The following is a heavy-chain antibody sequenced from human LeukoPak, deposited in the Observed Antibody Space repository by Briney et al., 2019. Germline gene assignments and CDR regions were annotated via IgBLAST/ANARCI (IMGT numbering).Heavy chain of an antibody. CDR2: ILEDGSIQ. Sequence: GGSLRLSCAASGFTFSNYMMHWVRQAPGKGLDWVAVILEDGSIQYYADSVKGRFTISRDNSKNTLFLQMNSLRGEDTAMYYCARVRGSYYFDYWGQGTLVTVSS. V-gene: IGHV3-30*04. CDR1: GFTFSNYM. J-gene: IGHJ4*02. D-gene: IGHD5-24*01. CDR3: ARVRGSYYFDY.